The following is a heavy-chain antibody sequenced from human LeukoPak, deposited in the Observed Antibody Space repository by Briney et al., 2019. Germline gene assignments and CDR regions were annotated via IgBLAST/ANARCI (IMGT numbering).Heavy chain of an antibody. CDR2: MNPNNGDT. CDR1: GYDFSRYD. D-gene: IGHD6-6*01. J-gene: IGHJ4*02. CDR3: ASDHTRLAAREF. V-gene: IGHV1-8*01. Sequence: ASVKVSCKASGYDFSRYDINWVRLAPGQGLEWMGWMNPNNGDTDYAQNFHGRVTMTRDTSMSTAYMELSSLRSDDTAVYYCASDHTRLAAREFWGQGTLVTVSS.